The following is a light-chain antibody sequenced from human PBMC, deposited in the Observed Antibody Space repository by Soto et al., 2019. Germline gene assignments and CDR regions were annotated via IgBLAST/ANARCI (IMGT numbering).Light chain of an antibody. CDR3: AAWDDSLNGPYV. Sequence: QSALTQPPSASGTPGQRVTISCSGSSSNFGSNTVNWYQQLPGTAPKLLIYSNNQRPPGVPDRFSGSKSGTSASLAISGLQSEDEADYYCAAWDDSLNGPYVFGTGTKVTVL. CDR1: SSNFGSNT. V-gene: IGLV1-44*01. CDR2: SNN. J-gene: IGLJ1*01.